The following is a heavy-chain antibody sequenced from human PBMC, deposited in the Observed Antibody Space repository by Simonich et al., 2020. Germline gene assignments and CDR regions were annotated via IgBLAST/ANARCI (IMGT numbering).Heavy chain of an antibody. CDR2: LNHNSGGQ. CDR3: ARDGGNCSGGSCYWYFDL. CDR1: GYTFTGYY. V-gene: IGHV1-2*06. Sequence: QVQLVQSGAEVKKPGASVKVSCKASGYTFTGYYMHWVRQAPGQGLEWMGRLNHNSGGQNMAQRCQGGVTMTRDPSISAAYMELSRLRSDDTAVYYCARDGGNCSGGSCYWYFDLWGRGTLVTVSS. D-gene: IGHD2-15*01. J-gene: IGHJ2*01.